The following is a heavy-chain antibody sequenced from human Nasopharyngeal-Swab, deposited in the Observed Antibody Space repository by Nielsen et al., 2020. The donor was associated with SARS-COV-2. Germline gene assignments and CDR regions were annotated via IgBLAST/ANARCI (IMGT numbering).Heavy chain of an antibody. J-gene: IGHJ4*02. D-gene: IGHD2-2*01. CDR1: GGSISSSSYY. Sequence: SETLSLTCTVSGGSISSSSYYWGRIRQPPGKGLEWIGSIYYSGSTYYNPSLKRRVTISVDTSKNQFSLKLRSVTAADTAVYYCARHQGGLGIVPAAEFDYWGQGTLVTVSS. CDR3: ARHQGGLGIVPAAEFDY. V-gene: IGHV4-39*01. CDR2: IYYSGST.